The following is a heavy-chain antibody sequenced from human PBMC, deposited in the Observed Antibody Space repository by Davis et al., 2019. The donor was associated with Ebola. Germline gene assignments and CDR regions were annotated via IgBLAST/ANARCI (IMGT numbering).Heavy chain of an antibody. V-gene: IGHV2-5*02. J-gene: IGHJ4*02. D-gene: IGHD5-12*01. CDR2: IYWDGDK. CDR1: GFSLSTSGVG. Sequence: TLSLTCTFSGFSLSTSGVGVGWIRQPPGKALEWLTLIYWDGDKRYSPSLRSRLTITKDTSKNQVVLTMTNMDPVDTATYYCAHRLLSGNYFDYWGQGTLVTVSS. CDR3: AHRLLSGNYFDY.